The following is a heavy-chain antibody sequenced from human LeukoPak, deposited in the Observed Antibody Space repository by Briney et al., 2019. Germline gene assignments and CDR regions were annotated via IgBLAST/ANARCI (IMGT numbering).Heavy chain of an antibody. CDR1: GFTFSCYA. CDR2: NSGSGGST. V-gene: IGHV3-23*01. J-gene: IGHJ4*02. Sequence: HPGESLRLSGSASGFTFSCYAMSWVPQAPGTGVEWVSANSGSGGSTYYADSVKGRFTISRDNSKNTLYLQMNSLRAEDTAVYYCANPYDSGTFPPGYWGQGTLVTVSS. D-gene: IGHD3-10*01. CDR3: ANPYDSGTFPPGY.